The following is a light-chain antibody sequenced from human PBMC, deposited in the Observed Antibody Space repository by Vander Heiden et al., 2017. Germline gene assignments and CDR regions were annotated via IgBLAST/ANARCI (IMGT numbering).Light chain of an antibody. Sequence: AIRMTQSPSSFSASTGDRVTITCRASPGISSYLAWYQQKPGKAPKLLIYAASTLQSGVPSRFSGSGSGTDFTLTISCLQSEDFATYYCQQDDSSPWTFGQGTKVEIK. V-gene: IGKV1-8*01. CDR3: QQDDSSPWT. CDR2: AAS. J-gene: IGKJ1*01. CDR1: PGISSY.